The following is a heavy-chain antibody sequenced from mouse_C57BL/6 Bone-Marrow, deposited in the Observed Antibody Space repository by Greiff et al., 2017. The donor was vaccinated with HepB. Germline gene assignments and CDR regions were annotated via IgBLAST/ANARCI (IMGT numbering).Heavy chain of an antibody. J-gene: IGHJ1*03. CDR2: IDPSESYT. CDR1: GYTFTSYW. Sequence: QVQLQQPGAELVRPGTSVKLSCKASGYTFTSYWMHWVKQRPGQGLEWIGVIDPSESYTNYNQKFKGKATLTVDTSSSTAYMQLSSLTSEDSAVYYCARRGYYGSRYFDVWGTGTTVTVSS. CDR3: ARRGYYGSRYFDV. V-gene: IGHV1-59*01. D-gene: IGHD1-1*01.